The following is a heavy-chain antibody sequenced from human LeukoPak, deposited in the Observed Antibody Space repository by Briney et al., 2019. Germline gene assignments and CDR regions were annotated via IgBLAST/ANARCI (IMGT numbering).Heavy chain of an antibody. V-gene: IGHV3-9*01. D-gene: IGHD5-18*01. CDR1: GFTFDDYA. CDR3: AKGSQLWLRDYYGMDV. Sequence: GGSLRLSCAASGFTFDDYAMHWVRQAPGKGLEWVSGISWHSGSIGYADSVKGRFTISRGNAKNSLYLQMNSLRAEDTALYYCAKGSQLWLRDYYGMDVWGQGTTVTVSS. CDR2: ISWHSGSI. J-gene: IGHJ6*02.